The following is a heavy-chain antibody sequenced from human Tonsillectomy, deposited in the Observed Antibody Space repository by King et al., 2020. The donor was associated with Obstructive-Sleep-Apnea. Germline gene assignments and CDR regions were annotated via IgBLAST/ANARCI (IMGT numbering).Heavy chain of an antibody. D-gene: IGHD4-17*01. CDR2: ISFDGSNK. CDR3: ARGFNDYEYFYGMDV. CDR1: GFTFRSYA. Sequence: VQLVESGGGVVQPGKSLRLSCAASGFTFRSYAMHWVRQAPGKGLEWVAVISFDGSNKNYADSVKGRFTISRDNSKNTLYLQMSSLRGEDTAVYYCARGFNDYEYFYGMDVWGQGTTVTVSS. J-gene: IGHJ6*02. V-gene: IGHV3-30*04.